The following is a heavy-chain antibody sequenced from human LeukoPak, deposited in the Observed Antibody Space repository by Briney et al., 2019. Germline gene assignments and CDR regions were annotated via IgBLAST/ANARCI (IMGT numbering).Heavy chain of an antibody. CDR1: GFTFTTSG. CDR2: IQYDGGDI. Sequence: GGSLRLSCAASGFTFTTSGMHWVRQAPGKGLEWVTFIQYDGGDIFYADSVKGRFTISRDNSKNSLYLQMNSLRAEDTAVYYCASSQGSAGYYFDYWGQGTLVTVSS. CDR3: ASSQGSAGYYFDY. V-gene: IGHV3-30*02. D-gene: IGHD3-10*01. J-gene: IGHJ4*02.